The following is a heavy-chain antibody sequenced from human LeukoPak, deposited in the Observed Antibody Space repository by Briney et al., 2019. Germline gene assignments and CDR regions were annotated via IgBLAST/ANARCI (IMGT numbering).Heavy chain of an antibody. CDR3: ARINYRPIIKFFDF. J-gene: IGHJ4*02. V-gene: IGHV1-2*02. CDR2: INPNSGGT. CDR1: GYTFSDYY. D-gene: IGHD4-11*01. Sequence: ASVKVSCKASGYTFSDYYIHWVRQAPGQGLEWMGWINPNSGGTNYAQKLQGRVTMTTDTSTSTAYMELGSLRSDDTAVYYCARINYRPIIKFFDFWGQGTLVTVSS.